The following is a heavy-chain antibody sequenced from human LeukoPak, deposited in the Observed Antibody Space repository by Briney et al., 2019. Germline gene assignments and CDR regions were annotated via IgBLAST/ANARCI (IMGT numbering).Heavy chain of an antibody. J-gene: IGHJ4*02. CDR2: IIPISETA. D-gene: IGHD6-13*01. Sequence: GASVKVSCKPSGGTFSSYAINWVRQAPGQGLEWMGGIIPISETANYAQKFQGRVTITADESTSTAYMELSSLRSEDTAVYYCTRGLRSHWDRIAAAGVFDYWGQGTLVTVSS. CDR3: TRGLRSHWDRIAAAGVFDY. CDR1: GGTFSSYA. V-gene: IGHV1-69*13.